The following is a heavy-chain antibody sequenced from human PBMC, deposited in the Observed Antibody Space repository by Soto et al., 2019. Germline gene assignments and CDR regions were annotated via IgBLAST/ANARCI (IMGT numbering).Heavy chain of an antibody. CDR3: ARVRREVYYYYGMDV. J-gene: IGHJ6*02. CDR2: INSDGSST. V-gene: IGHV3-74*01. CDR1: GLTFSSYW. Sequence: GGSLRLSCAASGLTFSSYWMHWVRQAPGKGLVWVSRINSDGSSTSYADSVKGRFTISRDNAKNTLYLQMNSLRAEDTAVYYCARVRREVYYYYGMDVWGQGTTVTVSS. D-gene: IGHD4-17*01.